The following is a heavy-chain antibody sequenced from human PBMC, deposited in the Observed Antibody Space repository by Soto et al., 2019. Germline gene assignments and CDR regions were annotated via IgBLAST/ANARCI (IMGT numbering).Heavy chain of an antibody. CDR1: GDSFTSYW. Sequence: PXESLKISCKGSGDSFTSYWIGWVRQMPGKGLEWMGIIYPGDSDTRYSPSFQGQVTISADKSISTAYLQWSSLKASDTAMYYCARLATGYSSSNWFDHWGQGTLVTVSS. CDR2: IYPGDSDT. J-gene: IGHJ5*02. D-gene: IGHD6-6*01. CDR3: ARLATGYSSSNWFDH. V-gene: IGHV5-51*01.